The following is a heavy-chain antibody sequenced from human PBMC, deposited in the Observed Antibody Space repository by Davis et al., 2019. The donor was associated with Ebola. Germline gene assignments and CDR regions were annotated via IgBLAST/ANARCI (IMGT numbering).Heavy chain of an antibody. CDR1: GGSISSSGYY. CDR3: ARDSSSSSGYYYYYYGMDV. CDR2: IYYSGTT. J-gene: IGHJ6*04. V-gene: IGHV4-39*02. D-gene: IGHD2-2*01. Sequence: SETLSLTCTVSGGSISSSGYYWGWIRQPPGKGLDWIASIYYSGTTYYNPSLKGRVTISVDTSKNQVSLKLSSVTATDTAVYYCARDSSSSSGYYYYYYGMDVWGKGTTVTVSS.